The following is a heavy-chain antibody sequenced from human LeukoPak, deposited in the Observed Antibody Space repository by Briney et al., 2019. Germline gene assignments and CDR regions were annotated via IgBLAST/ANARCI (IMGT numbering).Heavy chain of an antibody. V-gene: IGHV3-30*18. CDR3: AKDPQRKPKYYDILTGLED. J-gene: IGHJ4*02. Sequence: GGSLRLSCAASGFTFSSYGMHWVRQAPGKGLEWVAVISYDGSNKYYADSVKGRFTISRDNSKNTLYLQMNSLRAEDTAVYYCAKDPQRKPKYYDILTGLEDWGQGTLVTVSS. CDR1: GFTFSSYG. CDR2: ISYDGSNK. D-gene: IGHD3-9*01.